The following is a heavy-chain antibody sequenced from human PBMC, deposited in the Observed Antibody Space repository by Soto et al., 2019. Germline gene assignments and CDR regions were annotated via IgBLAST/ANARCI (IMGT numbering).Heavy chain of an antibody. Sequence: ESGGGLVKPGTSLRLSCAASGSTFTNAWMGWVRQAPGKGLEWVGRIKSRTDGGTTDFAAPVKGRFTISRDDSKNTLYLQMNNLKMEDTAVYYCTIEKDFWSGFDYWGQGTLVTVSS. J-gene: IGHJ4*02. CDR1: GSTFTNAW. CDR2: IKSRTDGGTT. V-gene: IGHV3-15*01. D-gene: IGHD3-3*01. CDR3: TIEKDFWSGFDY.